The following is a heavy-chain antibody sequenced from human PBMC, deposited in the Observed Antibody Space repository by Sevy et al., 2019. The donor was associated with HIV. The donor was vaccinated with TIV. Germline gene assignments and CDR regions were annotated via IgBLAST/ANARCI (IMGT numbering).Heavy chain of an antibody. V-gene: IGHV1-69*06. Sequence: ASVKVSCKASGGTCSSYAISWVRPAPRQGLEWMGGIIPIFGTANYAQKFQGRVTITADKSTSTAYMELSSLRSEDTAVYYCARFSSSTQVGAFDIWGQGTMVTVSS. CDR3: ARFSSSTQVGAFDI. CDR2: IIPIFGTA. CDR1: GGTCSSYA. D-gene: IGHD6-13*01. J-gene: IGHJ3*02.